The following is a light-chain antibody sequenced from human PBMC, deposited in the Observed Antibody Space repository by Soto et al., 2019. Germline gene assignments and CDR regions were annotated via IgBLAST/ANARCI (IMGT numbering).Light chain of an antibody. J-gene: IGLJ2*01. CDR1: ISDVDGYNY. CDR2: DIS. V-gene: IGLV2-14*01. Sequence: QSALTQPASVSGSPGQSITISCTGTISDVDGYNYVSWYQQHPGKAPKLMIYDISNRPSGVSNRFSGSKSGDTASLTISGLQAEDEADYCCSSYTSSDTLVVFGGGTKLTVL. CDR3: SSYTSSDTLVV.